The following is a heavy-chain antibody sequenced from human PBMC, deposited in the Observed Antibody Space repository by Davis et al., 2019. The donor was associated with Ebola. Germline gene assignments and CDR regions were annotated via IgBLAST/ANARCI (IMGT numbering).Heavy chain of an antibody. CDR2: IIPIFGTA. CDR3: ARVYYAGGDY. J-gene: IGHJ4*02. V-gene: IGHV1-69*13. Sequence: AASVKVSCKASGGTFSSYAISWVRQAPGQGLEWMGGIIPIFGTANYAQKFQGRVTITADESTSTAYMELSSLRSEDTAVYYCARVYYAGGDYWGQGTLVTVSS. CDR1: GGTFSSYA. D-gene: IGHD1-26*01.